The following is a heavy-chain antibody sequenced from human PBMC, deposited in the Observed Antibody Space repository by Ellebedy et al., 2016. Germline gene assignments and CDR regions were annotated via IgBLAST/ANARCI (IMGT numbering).Heavy chain of an antibody. CDR2: ISYDGSNK. J-gene: IGHJ5*02. D-gene: IGHD3-10*01. Sequence: GGSLRLSCAASGFTFSSYGMHWVRQAPGKGLEWVAVISYDGSNKYYADSVKGRFTISRDNSKNTLYLQMNSLRAEDTAVYYCARDQGASQYYYGSGTYIVWFDPWGQGTLVTVSS. CDR3: ARDQGASQYYYGSGTYIVWFDP. V-gene: IGHV3-30*03. CDR1: GFTFSSYG.